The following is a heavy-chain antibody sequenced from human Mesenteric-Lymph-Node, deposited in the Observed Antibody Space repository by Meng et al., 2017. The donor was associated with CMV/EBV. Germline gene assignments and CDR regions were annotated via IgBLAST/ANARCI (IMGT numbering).Heavy chain of an antibody. Sequence: KAAGGTFSSSTFSWVRQAPGQVLEWMGGILPIFGTVNYAQKLQGRVTISADEATSTAYMDLRSLRSEDTAVYYCATGSTISDNWYDYWGQGTLVTVSS. CDR1: GGTFSSST. J-gene: IGHJ4*02. CDR3: ATGSTISDNWYDY. V-gene: IGHV1-69*01. D-gene: IGHD3-9*01. CDR2: ILPIFGTV.